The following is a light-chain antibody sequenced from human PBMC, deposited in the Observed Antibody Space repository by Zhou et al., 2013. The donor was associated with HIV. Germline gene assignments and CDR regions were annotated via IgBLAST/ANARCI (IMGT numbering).Light chain of an antibody. Sequence: DIQMTQSPSSLSASVGDRVTITCRASQTIRTFLNWYQQKPGQAPKLLISGAFSLQSGVPSRFSGSGSGTDFTLTISSLQPEDFATYYCQQTDFFPPYTFGPGD. CDR1: QTIRTF. V-gene: IGKV1-39*01. CDR3: QQTDFFPPYT. CDR2: GAF. J-gene: IGKJ2*01.